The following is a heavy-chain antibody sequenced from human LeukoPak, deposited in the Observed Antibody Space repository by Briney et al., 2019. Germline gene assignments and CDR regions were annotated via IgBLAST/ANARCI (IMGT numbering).Heavy chain of an antibody. Sequence: GGSLRLSCVASGFMFISYWMTWVRQAPGKGLEWVANIKEDGSEKYYVDSVKGRFTISRDNAKNSLYLQMNSLRAEDTAVYYCARDLVGYISSLYYWGQGALVTVSS. CDR1: GFMFISYW. CDR3: ARDLVGYISSLYY. J-gene: IGHJ4*02. CDR2: IKEDGSEK. D-gene: IGHD1-26*01. V-gene: IGHV3-7*01.